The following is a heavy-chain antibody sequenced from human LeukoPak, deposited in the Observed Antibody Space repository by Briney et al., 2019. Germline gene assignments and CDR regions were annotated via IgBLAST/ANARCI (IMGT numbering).Heavy chain of an antibody. J-gene: IGHJ4*02. CDR3: AKDYYDSSGYYYGIDY. Sequence: GGSLRLSCAASGFTFSSCAMSWVRQAPGKGLEWVSAISGSGGSTYYADSVKGRFTISRDNSKNTLYLQMNSLRAEDTAVYYCAKDYYDSSGYYYGIDYWGQGTLVTVSS. V-gene: IGHV3-23*01. D-gene: IGHD3-22*01. CDR1: GFTFSSCA. CDR2: ISGSGGST.